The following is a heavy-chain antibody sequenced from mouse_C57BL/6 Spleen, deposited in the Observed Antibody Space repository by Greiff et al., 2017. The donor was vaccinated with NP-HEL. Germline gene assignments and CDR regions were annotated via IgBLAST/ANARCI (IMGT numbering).Heavy chain of an antibody. J-gene: IGHJ3*01. Sequence: VQLQQSGPELVKPGASVKIPCKASGYTFTDYNMDWVKQSHGKSLEWIGDINPNNGGTIYNQKFKGKATLTVEQSSSTAYMELRSLTSEDTAVYYCARWEDGSPRWFAYWGKGTLVTVSA. D-gene: IGHD2-3*01. CDR1: GYTFTDYN. CDR3: ARWEDGSPRWFAY. CDR2: INPNNGGT. V-gene: IGHV1-18*01.